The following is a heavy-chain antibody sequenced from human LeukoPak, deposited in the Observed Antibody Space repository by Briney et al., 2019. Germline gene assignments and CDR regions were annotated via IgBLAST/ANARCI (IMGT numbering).Heavy chain of an antibody. CDR2: IDGGNGDT. CDR1: GYNFFKYA. J-gene: IGHJ4*02. Sequence: ASVKVSCKTSGYNFFKYAIHWVRQAPGQRFEWMRWIDGGNGDTRFSQKFQDRVSFTRDTFATTVYMELTSLRSEDTAVYYCARDQSRDIRVDFDYWGQGTLVIVSS. D-gene: IGHD5-24*01. CDR3: ARDQSRDIRVDFDY. V-gene: IGHV1-3*01.